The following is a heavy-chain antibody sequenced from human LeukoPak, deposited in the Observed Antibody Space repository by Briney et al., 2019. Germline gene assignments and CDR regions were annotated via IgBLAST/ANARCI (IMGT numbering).Heavy chain of an antibody. D-gene: IGHD2-2*01. CDR3: ARAQGYCSSTSCYFALDY. Sequence: ASVKVSCKASGYTFTSYGISWVRQAPGQGLEWMGWISAYNGNTNYAQKLQGRVTMTTDTSTSTAYMELRSLRSDDTAVYYCARAQGYCSSTSCYFALDYWGQGTLVTVSS. CDR2: ISAYNGNT. CDR1: GYTFTSYG. J-gene: IGHJ4*02. V-gene: IGHV1-18*01.